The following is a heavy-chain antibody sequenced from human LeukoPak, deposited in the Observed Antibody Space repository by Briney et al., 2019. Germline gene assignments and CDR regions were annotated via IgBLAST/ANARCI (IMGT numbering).Heavy chain of an antibody. J-gene: IGHJ6*02. V-gene: IGHV4-4*07. CDR3: ARDFNYYYGMDV. CDR2: IYTNGST. CDR1: GGTISSYD. Sequence: SETLSLTCTVSGGTISSYDWSWVRQPAGKGLEWIGLIYTNGSTNYNASLKSRVTMSVDTSKNQFSLKLSSVTAADTAVYYCARDFNYYYGMDVWGQGTTVTVSS.